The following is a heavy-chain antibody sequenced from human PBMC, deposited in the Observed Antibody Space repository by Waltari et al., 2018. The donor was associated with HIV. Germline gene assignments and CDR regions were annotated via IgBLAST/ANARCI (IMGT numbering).Heavy chain of an antibody. D-gene: IGHD3-22*01. CDR3: AKDVARVVVGPGY. J-gene: IGHJ4*02. V-gene: IGHV3-9*01. CDR1: GFTFDDYV. Sequence: EVQLVESGGGLVQPGRSLRLYCAASGFTFDDYVMHWVRQAPGKGLEWVSGISWNSGSIGYADSVKGRFTISRDNAKNSLYLQMNSLRAEDTALYYCAKDVARVVVGPGYWGQGTLVTVSS. CDR2: ISWNSGSI.